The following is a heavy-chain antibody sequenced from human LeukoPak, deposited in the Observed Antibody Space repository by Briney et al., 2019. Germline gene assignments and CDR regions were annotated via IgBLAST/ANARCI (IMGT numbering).Heavy chain of an antibody. J-gene: IGHJ5*02. CDR1: GGSISSSRYY. D-gene: IGHD3-9*01. V-gene: IGHV4-39*01. Sequence: PSETLSLTCTVSGGSISSSRYYWGWIRQPPGKGLEWIGSIYYSGSTYYNPSLKSRVTISVDTSKNQFSLKLSSVTAADTAVYYCARRMGLTINWFDPWGQGTLVTVSS. CDR2: IYYSGST. CDR3: ARRMGLTINWFDP.